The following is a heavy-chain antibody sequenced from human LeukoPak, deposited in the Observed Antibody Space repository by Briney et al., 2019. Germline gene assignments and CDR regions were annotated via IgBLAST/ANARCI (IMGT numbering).Heavy chain of an antibody. D-gene: IGHD3-3*01. CDR2: IDYRGST. CDR1: GGSITTNTYY. CDR3: ARERSDYSFSPRYFYMDV. V-gene: IGHV4-39*07. J-gene: IGHJ6*03. Sequence: SETLSLTCPVSGGSITTNTYYWGWIRQPPGKGLEWIGGIDYRGSTYYNPSLRSPFTISVDMSKNQFYLNLSSATAADTAVYYCARERSDYSFSPRYFYMDVWGKGTTVTVSS.